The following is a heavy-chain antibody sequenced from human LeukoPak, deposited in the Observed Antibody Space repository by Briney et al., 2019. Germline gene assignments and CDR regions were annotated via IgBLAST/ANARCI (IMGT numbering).Heavy chain of an antibody. CDR1: GYSFTIYW. V-gene: IGHV5-51*01. D-gene: IGHD2-21*02. J-gene: IGHJ3*02. CDR3: ATRGDGDAFDI. Sequence: GESLKISCKGSGYSFTIYWIAWVRQMAGKGLEWMGIIYPGDSDTRYSPSFQGQVAISADKSISTAYLQWSSLKASDTAMYYCATRGDGDAFDIWGQGTMVTVSS. CDR2: IYPGDSDT.